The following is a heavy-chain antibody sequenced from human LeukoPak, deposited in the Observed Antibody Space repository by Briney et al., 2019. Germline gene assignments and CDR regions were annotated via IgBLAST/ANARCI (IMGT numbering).Heavy chain of an antibody. D-gene: IGHD6-13*01. V-gene: IGHV3-30*02. CDR3: AKDGPSSSWYYYYMDV. Sequence: GGSLRPSCAASGFTFSSYGMHWVRQAPGKGLEWVAFIRYDGSNKYYADSVKGRFTISRDNSKNTLYLQMNSLRAEDTAVYYCAKDGPSSSWYYYYMDVWGKGTTVTVSS. J-gene: IGHJ6*03. CDR2: IRYDGSNK. CDR1: GFTFSSYG.